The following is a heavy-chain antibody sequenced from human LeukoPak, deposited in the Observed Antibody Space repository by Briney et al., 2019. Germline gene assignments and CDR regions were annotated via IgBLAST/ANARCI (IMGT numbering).Heavy chain of an antibody. V-gene: IGHV1-46*01. Sequence: ASVKVSCKASGYTFTSYYMHCVRQAPGQGLEWMGIINPSGGSTSYAQKFQGRVTMTRDMSTSTVYMELSSLRSEDTAVYYCAREGTFWSGYHRELWFDPWGQGTLVTVSS. CDR3: AREGTFWSGYHRELWFDP. D-gene: IGHD3-3*01. J-gene: IGHJ5*02. CDR1: GYTFTSYY. CDR2: INPSGGST.